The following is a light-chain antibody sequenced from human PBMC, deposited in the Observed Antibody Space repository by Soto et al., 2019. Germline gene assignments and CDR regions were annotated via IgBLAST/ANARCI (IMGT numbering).Light chain of an antibody. Sequence: DVVLMQSPLSLPVTPGERASLFCRSSQSLLHNNKFNYLDWYLQKPGQSPQLLIYLGSYRASGVPDRFSGSGSGTDFTLTISSLQPDDFATYYCQQYNSYSLTVGGGNKVDIK. V-gene: IGKV2-28*01. CDR1: QSLLHNNKFNY. CDR2: LGS. CDR3: QQYNSYSLT. J-gene: IGKJ4*01.